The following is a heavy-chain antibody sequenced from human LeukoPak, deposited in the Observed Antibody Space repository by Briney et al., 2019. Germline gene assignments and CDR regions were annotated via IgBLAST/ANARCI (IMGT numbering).Heavy chain of an antibody. Sequence: ASVKVSCKASGGTFSSYAISWVRQAPGQGLEWMGRIIPILGIANYAQRFQGRVTITADKSTSTAHMELSSLRSEDTAVYYCARDLFTVVATMQYFDYWGQGTLVTVSS. D-gene: IGHD5-12*01. CDR1: GGTFSSYA. CDR2: IIPILGIA. V-gene: IGHV1-69*04. J-gene: IGHJ4*02. CDR3: ARDLFTVVATMQYFDY.